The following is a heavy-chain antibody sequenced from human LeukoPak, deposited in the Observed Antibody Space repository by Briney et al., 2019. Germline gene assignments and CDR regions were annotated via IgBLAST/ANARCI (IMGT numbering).Heavy chain of an antibody. CDR1: GFTFSSSW. CDR2: MNSDGGQR. CDR3: ARNYAYNHFDY. D-gene: IGHD5-24*01. J-gene: IGHJ4*02. Sequence: GGSLRLSCAVSGFTFSSSWMTWVRQAPGKGLEWVATMNSDGGQRSYVDSVKGRFTISRDNAKNSLYLQMNSLRAEDTAVYYCARNYAYNHFDYWGQGTLVTVSS. V-gene: IGHV3-7*01.